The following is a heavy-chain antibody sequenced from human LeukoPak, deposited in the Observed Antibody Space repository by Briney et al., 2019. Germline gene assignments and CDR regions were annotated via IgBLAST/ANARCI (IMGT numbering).Heavy chain of an antibody. Sequence: ASVKVSCKASGYTFTSHYMHWVRQAPGQGLEWMGLINPTGSSTGYAQKFQGRVTMTGDMSTSTDYMELSSLRSDDTAIYYCARDNSVEDNAWWFDPWGQGTLVTVSS. V-gene: IGHV1-46*01. D-gene: IGHD4-23*01. CDR1: GYTFTSHY. CDR3: ARDNSVEDNAWWFDP. CDR2: INPTGSST. J-gene: IGHJ5*02.